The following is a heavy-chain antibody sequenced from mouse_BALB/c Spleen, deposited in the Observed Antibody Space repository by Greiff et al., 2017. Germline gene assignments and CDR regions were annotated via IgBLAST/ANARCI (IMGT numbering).Heavy chain of an antibody. D-gene: IGHD2-1*01. CDR2: INPGGGGT. Sequence: QVQLKQSGAELVRPGTSVKVSCRASGYAFTIYLLGWVKQRPGQGLEWIGVINPGGGGTNYNEKFKGKATLTADKSSSTAYMQLSSLTSDDSAVYFCARKIYYGNYLFAYWGQGTLVTVSA. CDR1: GYAFTIYL. CDR3: ARKIYYGNYLFAY. V-gene: IGHV1-54*01. J-gene: IGHJ3*01.